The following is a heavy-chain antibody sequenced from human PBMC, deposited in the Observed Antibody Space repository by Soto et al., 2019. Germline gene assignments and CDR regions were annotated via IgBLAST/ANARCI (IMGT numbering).Heavy chain of an antibody. D-gene: IGHD4-17*01. Sequence: QVQLQESGPGLVKPSETLSLTCTVSGGSVSSGSYYWSWIRQPPGKGLEWIGYIYYSGSTNYNPSLKSRVTISVDTSKNQFSPKLSSVTAADTAVYYCVCDYGDFDYWGQGPLVTVSS. J-gene: IGHJ4*02. CDR1: GGSVSSGSYY. CDR2: IYYSGST. V-gene: IGHV4-61*01. CDR3: VCDYGDFDY.